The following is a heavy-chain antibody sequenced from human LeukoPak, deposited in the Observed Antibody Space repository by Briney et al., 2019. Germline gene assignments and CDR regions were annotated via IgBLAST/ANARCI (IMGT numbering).Heavy chain of an antibody. D-gene: IGHD3-3*01. CDR2: ISYDGSNK. CDR3: AKAAGYDFWSGYSAVLDY. V-gene: IGHV3-30*18. Sequence: GGSLRLSCAASGFTFSSYGMHWVRQAPGKGLEWVAVISYDGSNKYYADSVKGRFTISRDNSKNTLYLQMNSLRAEDTAVYYCAKAAGYDFWSGYSAVLDYWGQGTLVTVSS. J-gene: IGHJ4*02. CDR1: GFTFSSYG.